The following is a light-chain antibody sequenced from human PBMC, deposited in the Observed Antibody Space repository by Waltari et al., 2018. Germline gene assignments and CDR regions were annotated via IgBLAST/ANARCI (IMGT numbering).Light chain of an antibody. Sequence: ETIMPQPPAILSVSPGETTTLSCRASKTIPNNLAWYQQTPGQAPRLLIYCASSRGTGIPARFIGAGSGTDFTLTISSLQSEDVAVYYCQQYNEWPYTFGQGTKVDLK. CDR3: QQYNEWPYT. CDR1: KTIPNN. J-gene: IGKJ2*01. CDR2: CAS. V-gene: IGKV3-15*01.